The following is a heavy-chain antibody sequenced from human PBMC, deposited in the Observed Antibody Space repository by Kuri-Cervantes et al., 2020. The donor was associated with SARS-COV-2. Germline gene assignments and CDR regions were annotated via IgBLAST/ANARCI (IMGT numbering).Heavy chain of an antibody. Sequence: GSLRLSCAVSGGSISSSNWWSWVRQPPGKGLEWIGEIYHSGGTNYNPSLKSRVTISVDKSKNQFSLKLSSVTAADTAVYYCARGTGYCGGDCSAFDIWGQGTMVTVSS. D-gene: IGHD2-21*02. V-gene: IGHV4-4*02. J-gene: IGHJ3*02. CDR1: GGSISSSNW. CDR3: ARGTGYCGGDCSAFDI. CDR2: IYHSGGT.